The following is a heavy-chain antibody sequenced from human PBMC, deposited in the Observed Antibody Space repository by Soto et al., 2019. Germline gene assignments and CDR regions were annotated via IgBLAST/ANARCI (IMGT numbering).Heavy chain of an antibody. CDR1: GYTLTELS. CDR3: ATYKLGVSGGPFDY. CDR2: FDPEDGET. J-gene: IGHJ4*02. V-gene: IGHV1-24*01. Sequence: ASVKVSCKVSGYTLTELSMHWVRQALGKGLEWMGGFDPEDGETIYAQKFQGRVTMTEDTSTDTAYMELSSLRSEDTAVYYCATYKLGVSGGPFDYWGQGTLVTVSS. D-gene: IGHD6-6*01.